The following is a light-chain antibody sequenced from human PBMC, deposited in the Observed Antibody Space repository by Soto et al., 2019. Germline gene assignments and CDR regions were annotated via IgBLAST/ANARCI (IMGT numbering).Light chain of an antibody. Sequence: IQMTQSPSSLSASVGDIVTISCRASQNITNFLNWYQHNPGKAPNLLIYAASRLQSGVPSRFSGSGSGTEFTLTISSLQPEDFAIYYCLQDYSYPLTFGGGTKVDIK. J-gene: IGKJ4*01. CDR2: AAS. V-gene: IGKV1-6*01. CDR3: LQDYSYPLT. CDR1: QNITNF.